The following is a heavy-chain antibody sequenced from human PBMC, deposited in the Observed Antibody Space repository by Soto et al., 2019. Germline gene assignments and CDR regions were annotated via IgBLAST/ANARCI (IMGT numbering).Heavy chain of an antibody. V-gene: IGHV4-30-4*01. CDR3: AWVPPNSPDYYYFGMDG. D-gene: IGHD7-27*01. CDR2: INYSGTS. J-gene: IGHJ6*02. CDR1: GGSIRSGEYY. Sequence: PSETQSLTCPVSGGSIRSGEYYWRWNRPPPGKGLEWIGYINYSGTSHFNPSLKSRVTISLDASMNQFSLSLNSVTAADTAVYYCAWVPPNSPDYYYFGMDGWGQGTTVTVSS.